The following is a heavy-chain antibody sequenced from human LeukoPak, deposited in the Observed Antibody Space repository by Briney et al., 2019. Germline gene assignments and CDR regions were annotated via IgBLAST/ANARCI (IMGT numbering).Heavy chain of an antibody. CDR2: ISSSGSTI. Sequence: PGGSLRLSCAASGFTFSSHGMNWVRQAPGKGLEWLSYISSSGSTIFDADSVKGRFTISRDNAKNSLYLQMNSLRAEDTAVYYCAKDRKGYNWNDVLSGVNFDYWGQGTLVTVSS. CDR3: AKDRKGYNWNDVLSGVNFDY. CDR1: GFTFSSHG. D-gene: IGHD1-1*01. V-gene: IGHV3-48*04. J-gene: IGHJ4*02.